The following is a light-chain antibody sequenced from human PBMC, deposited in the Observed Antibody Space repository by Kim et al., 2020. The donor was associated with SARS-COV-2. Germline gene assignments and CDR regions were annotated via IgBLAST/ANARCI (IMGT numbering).Light chain of an antibody. V-gene: IGKV3-11*01. CDR3: HQRSSWPGT. J-gene: IGKJ1*01. CDR1: QGLNNH. CDR2: DAS. Sequence: EIVLTQSPATLSLSPGERATLSCRASQGLNNHLAWYQQRPGQAPRLLISDASNRATGIPARFSGSGYGTDFTLTISSLEPEDFAFYYCHQRSSWPGTFGQGTKVDIK.